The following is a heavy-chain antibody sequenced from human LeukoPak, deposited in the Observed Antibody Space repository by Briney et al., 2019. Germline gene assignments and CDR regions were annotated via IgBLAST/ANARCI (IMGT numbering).Heavy chain of an antibody. Sequence: PGGAPRLSCGVSGIPPSHYGVRGVRQAPGEGGEGVSYICGWGGGTYYAASVKGRFTISRDNSKNTLYLQMNSLRAEDTAVYFCANRGIVIRGVFVIGLHKEAYYFDSWGQGTLVTVSS. CDR1: GIPPSHYG. J-gene: IGHJ4*02. CDR3: ANRGIVIRGVFVIGLHKEAYYFDS. CDR2: ICGWGGGT. D-gene: IGHD3-10*01. V-gene: IGHV3-23*01.